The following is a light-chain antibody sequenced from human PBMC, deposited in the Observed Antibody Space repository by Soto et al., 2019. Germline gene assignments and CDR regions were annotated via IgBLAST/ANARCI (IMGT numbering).Light chain of an antibody. V-gene: IGKV1-8*01. CDR1: QDISGY. CDR2: AAS. Sequence: AIRMTQSPSSLSASTGDRVTITCRASQDISGYLAWYQQQPGKAPKLLIYAASSLQSGVPSRFSGSGSGTDFTLTIRSLQPEDFGTYYCQQANSFPLTFGGGTKVDIK. CDR3: QQANSFPLT. J-gene: IGKJ4*01.